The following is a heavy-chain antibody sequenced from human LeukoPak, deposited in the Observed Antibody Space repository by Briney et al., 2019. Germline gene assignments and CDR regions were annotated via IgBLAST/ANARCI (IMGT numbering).Heavy chain of an antibody. D-gene: IGHD2-15*01. CDR2: ISSSSSYI. CDR3: ARARYCSGGSCYPFDY. Sequence: GGSLRLSCAASGFTFSSYSMNWARQAPGKGLEWVSSISSSSSYIYYAYSVKGRFTISRDNAKNSMYLQRNSLRAEDTAVYYCARARYCSGGSCYPFDYWGQGTLVTVSS. J-gene: IGHJ4*02. V-gene: IGHV3-21*01. CDR1: GFTFSSYS.